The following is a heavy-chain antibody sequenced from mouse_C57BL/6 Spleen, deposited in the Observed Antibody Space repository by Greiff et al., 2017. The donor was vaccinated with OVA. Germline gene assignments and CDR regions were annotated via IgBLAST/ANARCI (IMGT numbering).Heavy chain of an antibody. CDR2: ISAGGSYT. V-gene: IGHV5-4*03. CDR3: ARCGMAYFCV. CDR1: GFTFSSYA. D-gene: IGHD2-3*01. J-gene: IGHJ1*03. Sequence: DVMLVESGGGLVKPGGSLKLSCAASGFTFSSYAMSWVRQTPEKRLEWVATISAGGSYTYYPDNVKGRFTISRDNAKNNLYLQMRHLKAEDTAMYYCARCGMAYFCVWGTGTTVTVSS.